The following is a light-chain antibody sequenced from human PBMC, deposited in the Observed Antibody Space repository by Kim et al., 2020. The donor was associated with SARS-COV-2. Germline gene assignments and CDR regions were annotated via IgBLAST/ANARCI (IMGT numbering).Light chain of an antibody. V-gene: IGKV1-9*01. Sequence: IQLTQSPSSLSPSVGDSVTIACRASQDINTYLAWYQQKPGKAPKLLIHLASTLQSGVPPRFSGSGSGTYFTLTISSLQPEDFATYYCQQLYNYPYAFGQGTKLEI. CDR2: LAS. CDR1: QDINTY. CDR3: QQLYNYPYA. J-gene: IGKJ2*01.